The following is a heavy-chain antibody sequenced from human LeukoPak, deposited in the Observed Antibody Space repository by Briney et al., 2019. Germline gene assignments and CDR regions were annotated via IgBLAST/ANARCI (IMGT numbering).Heavy chain of an antibody. D-gene: IGHD3-10*01. CDR1: GYTFTGYY. V-gene: IGHV1-18*04. CDR3: ARDLGIVLLWFGELAYGMDV. J-gene: IGHJ6*02. Sequence: GASVKVSCKASGYTFTGYYMHWVRQAPGQGLEWMGWISAYNGNTNYAQKLQGRVTMTTDTSTSTAYMELRSLRSDDTAAYYCARDLGIVLLWFGELAYGMDVWGQGTTVTVSS. CDR2: ISAYNGNT.